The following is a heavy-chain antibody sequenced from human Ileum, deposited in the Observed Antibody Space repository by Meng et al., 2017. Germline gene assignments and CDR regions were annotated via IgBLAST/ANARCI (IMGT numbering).Heavy chain of an antibody. J-gene: IGHJ4*02. Sequence: QVLRQESGQRLVTLSGTLSLPGAAFGTWWSWVRQPPGQGLEWIGEIFQSERTNYTPSLKSRVTISTDKAKSQISLQLSAVTAADTAVYSCANSNESDVYYLGYWGQGTLVTVSS. CDR3: ANSNESDVYYLGY. D-gene: IGHD4-11*01. CDR1: GTW. V-gene: IGHV4-4*02. CDR2: IFQSERT.